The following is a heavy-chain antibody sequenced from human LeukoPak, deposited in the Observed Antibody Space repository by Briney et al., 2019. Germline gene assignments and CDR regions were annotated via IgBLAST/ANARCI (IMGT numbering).Heavy chain of an antibody. D-gene: IGHD3-10*01. CDR1: GFTFSSYG. Sequence: GGSLRLSCAASGFTFSSYGMHWVRQAPGKGLEWVAFTQYDGSYKHYADSVKGRFTVSRDNSKNTLYLQMNSPRAEDTAVYYCAKYRSYYGSGIDYWGQGTLVTVSS. J-gene: IGHJ4*02. V-gene: IGHV3-30*02. CDR3: AKYRSYYGSGIDY. CDR2: TQYDGSYK.